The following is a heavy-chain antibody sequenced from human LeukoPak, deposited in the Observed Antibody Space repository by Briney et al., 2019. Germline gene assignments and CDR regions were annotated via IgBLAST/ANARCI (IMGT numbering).Heavy chain of an antibody. CDR2: IYYSGST. V-gene: IGHV4-39*07. J-gene: IGHJ5*02. CDR1: GGSISSSSYY. CDR3: ARDGDAMEIDP. Sequence: SETLSLTCTVSGGSISSSSYYWGWIRQPPGKGLEWIGSIYYSGSTYYNPSLKSRVTISVDTSKNQFSLKLSSVTAADTAVYYCARDGDAMEIDPWGQGTLVTVSS. D-gene: IGHD7-27*01.